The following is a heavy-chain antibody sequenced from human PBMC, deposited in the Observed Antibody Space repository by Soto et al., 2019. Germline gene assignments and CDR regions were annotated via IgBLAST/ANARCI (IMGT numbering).Heavy chain of an antibody. Sequence: QVQLVQSGAEVKKPGASVKVSCKASGYTFTGSQIHWVRQAPGQGLEWMGWINPNSGGTNYAQKFQGRVSVASETSITTAYMELNGLTSDDTAVYYCARGRTIVSPGNWGQGTLVSVSS. D-gene: IGHD2-21*01. CDR1: GYTFTGSQ. J-gene: IGHJ4*02. V-gene: IGHV1-2*02. CDR2: INPNSGGT. CDR3: ARGRTIVSPGN.